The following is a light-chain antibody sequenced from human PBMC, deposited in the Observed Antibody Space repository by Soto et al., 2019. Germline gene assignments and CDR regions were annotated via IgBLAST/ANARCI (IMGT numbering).Light chain of an antibody. V-gene: IGLV2-23*01. J-gene: IGLJ3*02. Sequence: QSALTQPASVSGSPGQSITISCTGTSIDVGSYNLVSWYQQHPGKAPKLMIYEGSKRPSGVSNRFSGSKSGNTASLTISGLQAEDEADYYCCSYAGSSTLVFGGGTKLIVL. CDR2: EGS. CDR3: CSYAGSSTLV. CDR1: SIDVGSYNL.